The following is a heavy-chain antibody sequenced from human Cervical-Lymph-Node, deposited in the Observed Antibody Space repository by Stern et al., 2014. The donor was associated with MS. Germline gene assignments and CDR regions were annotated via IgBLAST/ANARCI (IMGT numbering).Heavy chain of an antibody. J-gene: IGHJ4*02. CDR2: ISYDGNKK. D-gene: IGHD3-9*01. CDR3: AKAECRSYFDTTGHPDF. V-gene: IGHV3-30*18. Sequence: VQLVESGGGVVQPGRTLRLSCAASGFIFSSYAMHWVRQAPGKGLEWAAVISYDGNKKEYADSVKGRFTISRDDSKNMLYLQMNSLRVDDTAVYYCAKAECRSYFDTTGHPDFWGQGTLVTVSS. CDR1: GFIFSSYA.